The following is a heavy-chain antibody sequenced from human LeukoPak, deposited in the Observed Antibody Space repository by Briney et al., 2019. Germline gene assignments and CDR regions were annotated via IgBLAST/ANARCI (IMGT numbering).Heavy chain of an antibody. V-gene: IGHV4-39*01. J-gene: IGHJ4*02. CDR3: ASLRERSYYARGFDY. D-gene: IGHD3-3*01. Sequence: SETLSLTCTVSSGSISSSSYYWAWIRQPPGKGLECIGSIYYSGSTSYNPSLKSRVTISVDTSKHQFCLKLSSVTAADTAVYYCASLRERSYYARGFDYWGQGTLVTVSS. CDR1: SGSISSSSYY. CDR2: IYYSGST.